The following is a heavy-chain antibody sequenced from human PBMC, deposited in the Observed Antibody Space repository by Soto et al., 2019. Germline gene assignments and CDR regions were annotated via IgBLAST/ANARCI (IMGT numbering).Heavy chain of an antibody. J-gene: IGHJ4*02. CDR3: ARSRGGFGGGWTTPYFDY. CDR1: GFSLNTGGVG. CDR2: IYWDEDK. Sequence: QITLKESGPTVVKPTQTLTLTCSLSGFSLNTGGVGVGWIRQPPGKALEWLAVIYWDEDKSWNPSLRDRLTINRDASDDQVVLTVTNMDPVDTGTYYCARSRGGFGGGWTTPYFDYWGQGTLVTVSS. D-gene: IGHD6-19*01. V-gene: IGHV2-5*02.